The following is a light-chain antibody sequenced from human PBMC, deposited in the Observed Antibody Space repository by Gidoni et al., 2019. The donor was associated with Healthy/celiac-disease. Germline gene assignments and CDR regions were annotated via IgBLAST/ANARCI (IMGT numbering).Light chain of an antibody. J-gene: IGKJ5*01. CDR3: QQYGSSIIT. Sequence: EIVLTQSPGTLSLSPGERATLSCRARQSVSSSYLAWYQQKPGQAPRLLIYGASRRATGIPDRFSGSGSGTDFTLTISRLEPEDFAVYYCQQYGSSIITFGQGTRLEIK. V-gene: IGKV3-20*01. CDR2: GAS. CDR1: QSVSSSY.